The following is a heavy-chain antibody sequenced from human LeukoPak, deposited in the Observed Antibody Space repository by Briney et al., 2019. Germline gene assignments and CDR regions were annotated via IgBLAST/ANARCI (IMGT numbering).Heavy chain of an antibody. CDR3: AKHWNYDILTGYSPHFDY. CDR2: ISVSGGST. V-gene: IGHV3-23*01. J-gene: IGHJ4*02. Sequence: PGGSLRLSCAASGFSFSSYAMSWVRQAPGKGLEWVSAISVSGGSTYYADSVRGRFTISRDNSKNTLYLQMNSLRAEDTAGYYCAKHWNYDILTGYSPHFDYWGQGTVVTVSS. CDR1: GFSFSSYA. D-gene: IGHD3-9*01.